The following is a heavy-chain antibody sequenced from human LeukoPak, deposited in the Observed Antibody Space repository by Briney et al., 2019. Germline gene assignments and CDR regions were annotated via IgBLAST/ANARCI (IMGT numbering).Heavy chain of an antibody. Sequence: GGSLRLSCAASGFTFSSYSMNWVRQAPGKGLEWVSSISSSSSYIYYADSVKGRFTISRDNAKNSLYLQMNSLRAEDTAVYYCARALYYDILTGYFYYYYGMDVWGQGTTVTVSS. CDR3: ARALYYDILTGYFYYYYGMDV. J-gene: IGHJ6*02. V-gene: IGHV3-21*01. CDR2: ISSSSSYI. D-gene: IGHD3-9*01. CDR1: GFTFSSYS.